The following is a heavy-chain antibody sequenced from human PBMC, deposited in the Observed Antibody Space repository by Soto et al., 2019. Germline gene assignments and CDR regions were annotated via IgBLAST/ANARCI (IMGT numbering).Heavy chain of an antibody. V-gene: IGHV1-46*01. CDR3: ARDYWTPRPPLYGMDV. J-gene: IGHJ6*02. CDR2: INPSVGST. Sequence: GGSVKVSCKASGYTFTNFYIHWVRQAPGQGLEWMGIINPSVGSTSYAQKFQGRVTMTRDTSTSTVYMELNSLRSEDTAVYYCARDYWTPRPPLYGMDVWGQGTTVTVS. D-gene: IGHD6-6*01. CDR1: GYTFTNFY.